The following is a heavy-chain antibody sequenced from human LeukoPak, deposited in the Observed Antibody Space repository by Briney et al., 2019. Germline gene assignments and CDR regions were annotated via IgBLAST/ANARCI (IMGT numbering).Heavy chain of an antibody. CDR3: ARANYGDYDWFDP. CDR1: GGSISSYY. D-gene: IGHD4-17*01. J-gene: IGHJ5*02. V-gene: IGHV4-59*01. CDR2: IYYSGST. Sequence: SETLSLTCTVSGGSISSYYWSWIRQPPGKGLEWIGYIYYSGSTNYNPSLKSRVTISVDTSKNQFSLKLSSVTAADTAVYYCARANYGDYDWFDPWGQGTLVTVSS.